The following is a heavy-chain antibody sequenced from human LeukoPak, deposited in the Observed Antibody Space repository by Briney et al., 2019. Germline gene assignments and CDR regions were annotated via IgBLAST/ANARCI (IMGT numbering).Heavy chain of an antibody. CDR2: MNPNSGNT. Sequence: ASVKVSCKASGYTFTSYDIHWVRQATGQGLEWMGWMNPNSGNTGYAQKFQGRVTMTRNTSISTAYMELSSLRSEDTAVYYCARGRTGGGGFDYWGQGTLVTVSS. V-gene: IGHV1-8*01. J-gene: IGHJ4*02. CDR3: ARGRTGGGGFDY. CDR1: GYTFTSYD. D-gene: IGHD2-8*02.